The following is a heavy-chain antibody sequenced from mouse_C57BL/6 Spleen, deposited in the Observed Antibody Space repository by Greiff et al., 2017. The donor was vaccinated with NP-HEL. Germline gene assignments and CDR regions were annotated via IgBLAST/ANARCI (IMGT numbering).Heavy chain of an antibody. CDR3: ARYKESRGDWYFDV. D-gene: IGHD1-3*01. CDR1: GYTFTDYY. Sequence: EVQLQQPGPELVKPGASVKISCKASGYTFTDYYMHWVKQSPGQSLEWIGDINPNNGGTSYNQKFKGKATLTVDKPSSTAYMQLRSLTSEDSADYYCARYKESRGDWYFDVWGTGTTVTVSS. J-gene: IGHJ1*03. V-gene: IGHV1-26*01. CDR2: INPNNGGT.